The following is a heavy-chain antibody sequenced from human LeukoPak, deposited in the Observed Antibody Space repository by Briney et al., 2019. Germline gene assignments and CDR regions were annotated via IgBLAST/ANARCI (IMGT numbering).Heavy chain of an antibody. J-gene: IGHJ3*02. CDR1: GFTFSSYS. V-gene: IGHV3-21*01. D-gene: IGHD3-22*01. CDR2: ISSSSSYI. Sequence: GGSLRLSCAASGFTFSSYSMNWVRQAPGKGLEWVSSISSSSSYIYYADSVKGRFTISRDNAKNPLYLQMNSLRAEDTAVYYCARDYHDSSGYYPNGAFDIWGQGTMVTVSS. CDR3: ARDYHDSSGYYPNGAFDI.